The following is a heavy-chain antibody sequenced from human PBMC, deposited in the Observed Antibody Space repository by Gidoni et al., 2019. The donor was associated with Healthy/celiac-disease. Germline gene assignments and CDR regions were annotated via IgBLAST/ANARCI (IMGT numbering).Heavy chain of an antibody. CDR1: GFTFSSSA. Sequence: EVQLLESGGGLVQPGGSLRLSCAASGFTFSSSAMSWVRQAPGKGLEWVSAISGSGGSTYYADSVKGRFTISRDNSKNTLYLQMNSLRAEDTAVYYCANYGLLGQYFDWPMDAFDIWGQGTMVTVSS. CDR2: ISGSGGST. J-gene: IGHJ3*02. CDR3: ANYGLLGQYFDWPMDAFDI. V-gene: IGHV3-23*01. D-gene: IGHD3-9*01.